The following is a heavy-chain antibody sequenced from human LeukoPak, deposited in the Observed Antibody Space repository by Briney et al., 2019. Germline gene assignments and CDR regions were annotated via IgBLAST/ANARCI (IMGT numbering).Heavy chain of an antibody. CDR3: AKGRGTTTGIFDV. J-gene: IGHJ4*02. CDR2: IRGSDTNT. V-gene: IGHV3-23*01. CDR1: GLTFSNDA. Sequence: PGGSLRLSCAASGLTFSNDAMSWVRQGPGEGLGWVSAIRGSDTNTFYADSVKGRFTISRDNSKNTLYLQMNSPRDQDKALYYCAKGRGTTTGIFDVWGQGALVTVSS. D-gene: IGHD1-1*01.